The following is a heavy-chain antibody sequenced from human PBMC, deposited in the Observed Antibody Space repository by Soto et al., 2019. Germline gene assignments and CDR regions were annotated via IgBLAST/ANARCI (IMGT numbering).Heavy chain of an antibody. J-gene: IGHJ4*02. D-gene: IGHD3-22*01. V-gene: IGHV3-23*01. CDR3: AKDHPMIAVVKGFDY. CDR1: GFSFSMYA. Sequence: EVQLLESGGGLVQPGGSLRLSCAASGFSFSMYAMSWVRQAPGKGLQWVSAISGSGDSTNYADSVKGRFTISRDNSKNMLYLQMNSLRADDTAVYYCAKDHPMIAVVKGFDYWGQGTLVTVSS. CDR2: ISGSGDST.